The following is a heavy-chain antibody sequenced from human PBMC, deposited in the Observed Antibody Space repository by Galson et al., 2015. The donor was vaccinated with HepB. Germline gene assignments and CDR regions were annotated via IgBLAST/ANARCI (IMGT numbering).Heavy chain of an antibody. CDR3: AIGIEMVTIADY. Sequence: SLRLSCAASGFTVNSNYMSWVRLTPGRGLEWVSAIEGTGRTDYADSVEGRFTISRDNSKKTLYLQMNSLRAEDTAVYYCAIGIEMVTIADYWGLGTLVTVSS. D-gene: IGHD5-24*01. CDR2: IEGTGRT. V-gene: IGHV3-53*01. CDR1: GFTVNSNY. J-gene: IGHJ4*02.